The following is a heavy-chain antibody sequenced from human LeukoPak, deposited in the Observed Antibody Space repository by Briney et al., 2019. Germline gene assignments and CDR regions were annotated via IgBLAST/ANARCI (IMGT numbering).Heavy chain of an antibody. CDR1: GYTFTGYY. CDR3: ARDSSPVRGVIIPLDY. D-gene: IGHD3-10*01. V-gene: IGHV1-2*02. J-gene: IGHJ4*02. Sequence: ASVKVSCKASGYTFTGYYMHWVRQAPGQGLEWMGWINPNSGGTNYAQKFQGRVTMTGDTSISTAYMELSRLRSDDTAVYYCARDSSPVRGVIIPLDYWGQGTLVTVSS. CDR2: INPNSGGT.